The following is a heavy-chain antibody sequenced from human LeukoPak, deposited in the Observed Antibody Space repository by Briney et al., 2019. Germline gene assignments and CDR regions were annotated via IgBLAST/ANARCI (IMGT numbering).Heavy chain of an antibody. CDR2: IKSKTDGGTT. CDR3: TKTYYYGSGSLDY. V-gene: IGHV3-15*01. CDR1: GFTFCNAW. J-gene: IGHJ4*02. D-gene: IGHD3-10*01. Sequence: GGSLRLSCAASGFTFCNAWMSWVRHARGKGLEWVGRIKSKTDGGTTDYAAPVKGRFTISRDDSKNTLYLQMNSLKTEDTAIYYCTKTYYYGSGSLDYWGQGTLVTVSS.